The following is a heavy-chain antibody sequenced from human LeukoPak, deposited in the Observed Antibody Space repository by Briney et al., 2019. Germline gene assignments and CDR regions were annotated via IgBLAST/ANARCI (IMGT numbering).Heavy chain of an antibody. CDR2: IYHSGST. CDR1: GGSISSGGYY. J-gene: IGHJ4*02. V-gene: IGHV4-30-2*02. Sequence: SETLSLTCTVSGGSISSGGYYWSWIRQPPGKGLEWIGYIYHSGSTYYNPSLKSRVTISVDRSKNQFSLKLSSVTAADTAVYYCASVGLWFGEYYFDYWGQGTLVTVSS. D-gene: IGHD3-10*01. CDR3: ASVGLWFGEYYFDY.